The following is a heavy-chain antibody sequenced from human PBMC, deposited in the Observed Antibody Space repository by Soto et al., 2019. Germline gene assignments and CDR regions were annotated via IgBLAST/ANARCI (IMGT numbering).Heavy chain of an antibody. CDR1: GGTVINGSYY. CDR3: ARALAAGHFDY. CDR2: IYYSGST. D-gene: IGHD6-13*01. Sequence: LETLSHTRTVSGGTVINGSYYWSRIRQPPGKGLEWIGYIYYSGSTNYNPSLKSRVTISVDTSKNQFSLKLSSVTAADTAVYYCARALAAGHFDYWGQGTLVTVSS. J-gene: IGHJ4*02. V-gene: IGHV4-61*01.